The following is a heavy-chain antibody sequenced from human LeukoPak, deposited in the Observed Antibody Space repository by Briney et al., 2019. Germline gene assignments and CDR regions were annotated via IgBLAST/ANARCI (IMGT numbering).Heavy chain of an antibody. Sequence: GGSLRLSCAASGFTFKTYGMSWVRQAPGKGLEWVAFIRYDGSDKYYTDSVKGRFTISRDNSKNTLYLQMNSLRAEDTAVYYCAKDSNQNFDYWGQGTLVSVSS. D-gene: IGHD1-14*01. V-gene: IGHV3-30*02. CDR1: GFTFKTYG. CDR2: IRYDGSDK. CDR3: AKDSNQNFDY. J-gene: IGHJ4*02.